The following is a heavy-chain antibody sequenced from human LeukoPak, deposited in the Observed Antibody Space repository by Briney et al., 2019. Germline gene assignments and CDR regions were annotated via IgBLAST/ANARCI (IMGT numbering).Heavy chain of an antibody. J-gene: IGHJ3*02. CDR1: RFAFSSYA. D-gene: IGHD3-22*01. V-gene: IGHV3-23*01. CDR2: ISGSSGNT. Sequence: GGSLRLSCAASRFAFSSYAMTWVRQAPGKGLEWVSTISGSSGNTYYADSVKGRFTISRDNSKNTLYLQINSLRAEDTAVYYCAKDAPYYYDSSGYGGAFDIWGQGTMVTVSS. CDR3: AKDAPYYYDSSGYGGAFDI.